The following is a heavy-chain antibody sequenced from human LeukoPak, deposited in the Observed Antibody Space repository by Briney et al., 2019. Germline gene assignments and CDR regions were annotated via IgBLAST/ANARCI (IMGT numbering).Heavy chain of an antibody. CDR2: IYSGGST. CDR3: ARERAGNFDY. V-gene: IGHV3-66*01. CDR1: GFTFSSYS. D-gene: IGHD6-13*01. Sequence: PGGSLRLSCAASGFTFSSYSMNWVRQAPGKGLEWVSVIYSGGSTYYADSVKGRFTISRDNSKNTLYLQMNRLRAEDTAVYYCARERAGNFDYWGQGTLVTVSS. J-gene: IGHJ4*02.